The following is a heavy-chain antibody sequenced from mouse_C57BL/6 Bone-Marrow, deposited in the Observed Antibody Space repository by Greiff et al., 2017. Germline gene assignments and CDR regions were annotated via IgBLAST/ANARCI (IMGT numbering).Heavy chain of an antibody. CDR3: ARWGSLFGY. CDR1: GYTFTSYW. CDR2: IHPNSGST. V-gene: IGHV1-64*01. J-gene: IGHJ2*01. Sequence: QVQLQQPGAELVKPGASVKLSCKASGYTFTSYWMHWVKQRPGQGLAWIGMIHPNSGSTNYNEKFKSKATLTVEKSSSTAYMQLSSLTSEDSAVYYCARWGSLFGYWGQGTTLTVSS.